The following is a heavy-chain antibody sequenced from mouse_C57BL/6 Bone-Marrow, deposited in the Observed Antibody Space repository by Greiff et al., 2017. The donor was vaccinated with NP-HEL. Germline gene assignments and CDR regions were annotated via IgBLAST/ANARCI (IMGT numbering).Heavy chain of an antibody. D-gene: IGHD2-3*01. CDR3: TAPIYDGYYDYFDY. CDR2: IRLKSDNYAT. J-gene: IGHJ2*01. CDR1: GFTFSNYW. V-gene: IGHV6-3*01. Sequence: EVKVEESGGGLVQPGGSMKLSCVASGFTFSNYWMNWVRQSPEKGLEWVAQIRLKSDNYATHYAESVKGRFTISRDDSKSSVYLQMNNLRAEDTGIYYCTAPIYDGYYDYFDYWGQGTTLTVSS.